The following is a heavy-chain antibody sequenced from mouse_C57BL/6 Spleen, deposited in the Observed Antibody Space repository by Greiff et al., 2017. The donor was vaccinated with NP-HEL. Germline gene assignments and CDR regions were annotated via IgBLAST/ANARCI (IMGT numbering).Heavy chain of an antibody. D-gene: IGHD2-4*01. CDR1: GYTFTSYW. J-gene: IGHJ4*01. V-gene: IGHV1-69*01. CDR2: IDPSDSYT. CDR3: ARSGGDYDYHDSYYAMDY. Sequence: QVHVKQPGAELVMPGASVKLSCKASGYTFTSYWMHWVKQRPGQGLEWIGEIDPSDSYTNYNQKLKGKSTLTVDKSSSTAYMQLSSLTSEDSAVYYCARSGGDYDYHDSYYAMDYWGQGTSVTVSS.